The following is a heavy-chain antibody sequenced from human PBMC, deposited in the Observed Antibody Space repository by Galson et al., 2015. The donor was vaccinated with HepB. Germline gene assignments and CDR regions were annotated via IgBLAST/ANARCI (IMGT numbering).Heavy chain of an antibody. D-gene: IGHD6-19*01. V-gene: IGHV3-30*04. CDR1: GFTFSSYA. CDR2: ISYDGSNK. Sequence: SLRLSCAASGFTFSSYAMHWVRQAPGKGLEWVAVISYDGSNKYYADSVKGRFTISRDNSKNTLYLQMNSLRAEDTAVYYCARDSGISSGWSRWFDPWGQGTLVTVSS. CDR3: ARDSGISSGWSRWFDP. J-gene: IGHJ5*02.